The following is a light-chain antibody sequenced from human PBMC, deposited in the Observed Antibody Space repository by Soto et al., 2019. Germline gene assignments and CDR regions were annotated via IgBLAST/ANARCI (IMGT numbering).Light chain of an antibody. V-gene: IGLV2-14*01. CDR2: EVS. Sequence: QSALTQPASVSGSPGQSITISCTGTSSDVGGYNYVSWYQQHPGKAPKLMIYEVSNRPSGVSNRFSGSKSGNTASLTISGLQTEDEADYYCSSFTRITTWVFGGGTKVTVL. J-gene: IGLJ3*02. CDR1: SSDVGGYNY. CDR3: SSFTRITTWV.